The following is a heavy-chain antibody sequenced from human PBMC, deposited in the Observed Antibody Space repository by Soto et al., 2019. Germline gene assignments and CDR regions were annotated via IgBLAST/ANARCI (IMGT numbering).Heavy chain of an antibody. CDR2: INHSGST. D-gene: IGHD2-2*01. V-gene: IGHV4-34*01. CDR3: ARGNVVVPAAKGSQLAEDY. Sequence: QVQLQQWGAGLLKPSGTLSLTCAVYGGSFSGYYWSWIRQPPGKGLEWIGEINHSGSTNYNPSLKSRVTISVDTSKNQFSLKLSSVTAADTAVYYCARGNVVVPAAKGSQLAEDYWGQGTLVTVSS. CDR1: GGSFSGYY. J-gene: IGHJ4*02.